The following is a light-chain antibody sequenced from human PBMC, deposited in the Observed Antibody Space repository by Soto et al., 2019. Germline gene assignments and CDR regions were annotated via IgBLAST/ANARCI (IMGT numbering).Light chain of an antibody. J-gene: IGKJ1*01. CDR2: GAS. Sequence: EIVLTQSPGTLSLSPGERATLSCRASQSVSSSYLAWYQQKPGQAPRLLIYGASSRATGIPYRFSGSGSGTDFTLTISRLEPADFAVYYCQQYGRSRTFGQGTKVEIK. V-gene: IGKV3-20*01. CDR1: QSVSSSY. CDR3: QQYGRSRT.